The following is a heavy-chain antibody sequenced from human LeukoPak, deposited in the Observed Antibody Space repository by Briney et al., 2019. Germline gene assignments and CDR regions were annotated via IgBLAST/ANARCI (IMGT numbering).Heavy chain of an antibody. CDR2: IRQDGNEK. Sequence: PGGSLRLSCAASGFTSSSHWMSWVRRAPGKGLEWVANIRQDGNEKYYVDSVKGRFTISRDNAKNSLYLQMNSLRAEDSAVYCCARLGTVVAGNRWFDPWGQGTLVTVSS. D-gene: IGHD2-15*01. CDR1: GFTSSSHW. J-gene: IGHJ5*02. V-gene: IGHV3-7*01. CDR3: ARLGTVVAGNRWFDP.